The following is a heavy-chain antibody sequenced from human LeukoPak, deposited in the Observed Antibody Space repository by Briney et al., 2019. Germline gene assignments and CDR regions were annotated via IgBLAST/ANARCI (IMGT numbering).Heavy chain of an antibody. CDR2: ISGSGDST. CDR3: AKDPSYYGSNSNNDY. V-gene: IGHV3-23*01. J-gene: IGHJ4*02. CDR1: GFTFSSYA. D-gene: IGHD3-10*01. Sequence: PGGSLRLSCAASGFTFSSYAMSWVRQAPGKGLEWVSAISGSGDSTYYADSVKGRFTISRDNSKNTLYLQMNSLRAEDTAVYYCAKDPSYYGSNSNNDYWGQGTLVTVSS.